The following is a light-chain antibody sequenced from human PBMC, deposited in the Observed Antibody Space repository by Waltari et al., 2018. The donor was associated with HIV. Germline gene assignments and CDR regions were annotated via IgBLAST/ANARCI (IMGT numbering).Light chain of an antibody. CDR2: YNS. Sequence: SYVLTQPPSVSVAPGAAATISCGAWNIGGKSVHWYKHQPGQAPVLVTRYNSDRPSGIPVRISGSNPGHTATLTIASVGAGDEATYDCQVWDSSNEHVVFGGVTELTVL. V-gene: IGLV3-21*04. J-gene: IGLJ3*02. CDR1: NIGGKS. CDR3: QVWDSSNEHVV.